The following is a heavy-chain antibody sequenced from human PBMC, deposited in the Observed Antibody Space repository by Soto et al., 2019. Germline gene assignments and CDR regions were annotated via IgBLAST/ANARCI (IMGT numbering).Heavy chain of an antibody. CDR3: VRGYYYGSGSDPTAYYYGMDV. CDR2: INHSGST. J-gene: IGHJ6*02. Sequence: SETLSLTCAVYGGSFSGYYWSWIRQPPGKGLEWIGEINHSGSTNYNPSLKSRVTISVDTSKNQFSLKLSSVTAADTAVYYCVRGYYYGSGSDPTAYYYGMDVWGQGTTVTVSS. CDR1: GGSFSGYY. V-gene: IGHV4-34*01. D-gene: IGHD3-10*01.